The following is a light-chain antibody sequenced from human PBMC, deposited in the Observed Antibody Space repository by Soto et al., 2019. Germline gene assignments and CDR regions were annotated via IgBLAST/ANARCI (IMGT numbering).Light chain of an antibody. J-gene: IGKJ5*01. CDR1: QDVANY. CDR3: QHFDSLPIT. V-gene: IGKV1-33*01. CDR2: DAS. Sequence: DIQMTQSPSSLSASIGDRVTTTCQASQDVANYVNWYQQKAGKAPKLLIYDASNLEIGVPSRFNGSGTGTEFTFTIKSLPPKDVDKYFCQHFDSLPITFGQGTRLDIK.